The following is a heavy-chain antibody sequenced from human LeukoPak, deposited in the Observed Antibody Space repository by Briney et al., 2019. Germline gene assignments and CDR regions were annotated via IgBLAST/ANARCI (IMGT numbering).Heavy chain of an antibody. V-gene: IGHV3-48*04. J-gene: IGHJ4*02. CDR2: IGSTTSVV. D-gene: IGHD3/OR15-3a*01. Sequence: GGSLRLSCAASGFTFTDYSLNWVRQAPGKGLEWISYIGSTTSVVSYADSVKGRFTISRDNAKNSLYLQMYSLRAEDTAVYYCARDRDWSFDFWGQGTLVTVSS. CDR3: ARDRDWSFDF. CDR1: GFTFTDYS.